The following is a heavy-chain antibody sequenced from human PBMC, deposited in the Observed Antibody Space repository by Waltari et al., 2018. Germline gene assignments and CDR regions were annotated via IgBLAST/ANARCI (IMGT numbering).Heavy chain of an antibody. V-gene: IGHV3-48*01. CDR2: ISSSSSTI. CDR1: GFTFSSYS. J-gene: IGHJ3*02. Sequence: EVQLVESGGGLVQPGGSLRLSCAASGFTFSSYSMNWVRQAPGKGLEWVSYISSSSSTIYYADSVKGRCTISRDNAKNSLYLQMNSLRAEDTAVYYCARGRTSPRVGAFDIWGQGTMVTVSS. CDR3: ARGRTSPRVGAFDI.